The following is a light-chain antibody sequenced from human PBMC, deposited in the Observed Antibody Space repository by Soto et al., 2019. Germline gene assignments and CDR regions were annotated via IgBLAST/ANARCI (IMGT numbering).Light chain of an antibody. CDR2: GAS. CDR1: QTISSTV. J-gene: IGKJ1*01. V-gene: IGKV3-20*01. Sequence: EIPSTQSPCTLPLSPGQRATLSCRANQTISSTVLAWYQQKPGQAPRLLIYGASSWATGIPDRFSGSGSGTDFTLTISRLEPEDFAVYYCQQYGSSPWTFGQGTKVDIK. CDR3: QQYGSSPWT.